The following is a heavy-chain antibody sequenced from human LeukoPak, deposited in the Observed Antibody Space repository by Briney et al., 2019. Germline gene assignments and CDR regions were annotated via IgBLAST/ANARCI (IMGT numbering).Heavy chain of an antibody. CDR3: ADCSSTSCSLNFDY. CDR1: GYTFTGYY. D-gene: IGHD2-2*01. V-gene: IGHV1-2*06. Sequence: VKVSCKASGYTFTGYYMHWVRQAPGQGLEWMGRINPNSGGTNYAQKFQGRVTMTRDTSISTAYMELSRLRSDDTAVYYCADCSSTSCSLNFDYWGQGTLVTVSS. CDR2: INPNSGGT. J-gene: IGHJ4*02.